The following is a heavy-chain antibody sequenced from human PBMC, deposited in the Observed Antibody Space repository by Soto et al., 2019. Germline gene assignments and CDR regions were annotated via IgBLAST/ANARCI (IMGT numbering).Heavy chain of an antibody. CDR3: ARQDGYYYYMDV. CDR2: VFYTGST. Sequence: SGTLSLTCXLCGGTLSSHDWSWSCQPPGEGMEWIGYVFYTGSTNYNPSLRSRVLISVDTSKNQFSLKLRSVTAADTAVYYCARQDGYYYYMDVWGKGTTVTVSS. V-gene: IGHV4-59*08. J-gene: IGHJ6*03. CDR1: GGTLSSHD.